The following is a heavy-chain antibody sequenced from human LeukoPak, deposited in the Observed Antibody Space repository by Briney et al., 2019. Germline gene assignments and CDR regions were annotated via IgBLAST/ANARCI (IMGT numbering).Heavy chain of an antibody. Sequence: SETLSLTCTVSGGSISSSSYYWGWIRQPPGKGLEWIGSIYYSGSTYYNPSLKSRVTISVDTSKNQFSLKLSSVTAADTAVYYCARGALGSGSYYWSWYYYYYMDVWGKGTTVTISS. J-gene: IGHJ6*03. D-gene: IGHD3-10*01. CDR2: IYYSGST. CDR3: ARGALGSGSYYWSWYYYYYMDV. V-gene: IGHV4-39*07. CDR1: GGSISSSSYY.